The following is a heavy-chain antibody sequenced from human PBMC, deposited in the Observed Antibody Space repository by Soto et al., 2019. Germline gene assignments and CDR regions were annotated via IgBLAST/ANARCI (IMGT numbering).Heavy chain of an antibody. J-gene: IGHJ4*02. CDR2: IYYSGST. CDR3: TRASHGRIIAY. CDR1: GGSISSSSYH. Sequence: PSETLSLTCTVSGGSISSSSYHWGWIRQPPGKGLEWIGSIYYSGSTYYNPSLKSRVTVSVDTSKNHFSLKLSSVTAADTSVYYCTRASHGRIIAYWGQGTLVTVSS. V-gene: IGHV4-39*02.